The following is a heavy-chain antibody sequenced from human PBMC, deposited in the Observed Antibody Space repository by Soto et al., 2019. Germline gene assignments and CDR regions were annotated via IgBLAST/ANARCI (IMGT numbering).Heavy chain of an antibody. CDR2: IWYDGSNR. CDR1: GFTFSSYG. CDR3: ARVRGGYGMDV. V-gene: IGHV3-33*01. Sequence: QVQLVESGGGVVQPGRSLRLSCAASGFTFSSYGMHWVRQAPGKGLEWVAVIWYDGSNRYYADSVKGRFTISRDNSKNTLYLQMNSLRAEDTAVYYCARVRGGYGMDVWGQGTTVTVS. J-gene: IGHJ6*02.